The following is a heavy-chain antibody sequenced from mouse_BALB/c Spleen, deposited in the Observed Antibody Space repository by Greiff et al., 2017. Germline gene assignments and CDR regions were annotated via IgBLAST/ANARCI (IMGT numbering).Heavy chain of an antibody. D-gene: IGHD2-1*01. Sequence: EVKLLESGGGLVKPGGSLKLSCAASGFTFSSYAMSWVRQTPEKRLEWVASISSGGSTYYPDSVKGRFTISRDNARNILYLQMSSLRSEDTAMYYCAREGYGNYEAWFAYWGQGTLVTVSA. CDR2: ISSGGST. V-gene: IGHV5-6-5*01. CDR3: AREGYGNYEAWFAY. J-gene: IGHJ3*01. CDR1: GFTFSSYA.